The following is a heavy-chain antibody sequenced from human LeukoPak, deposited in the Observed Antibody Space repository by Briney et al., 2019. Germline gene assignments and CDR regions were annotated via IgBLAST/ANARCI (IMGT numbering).Heavy chain of an antibody. V-gene: IGHV3-23*01. CDR3: AKDQRSIAARPGGFDY. Sequence: GGSLRLSCAASGFIFSNYAMSWVRQAPGKGLEWVSDISAGGGSTYYTDSVKGRFTISRDNSKNTLYLLLNSLRTEDTSLYYCAKDQRSIAARPGGFDYWGQGSLVTVSS. CDR1: GFIFSNYA. CDR2: ISAGGGST. J-gene: IGHJ4*02. D-gene: IGHD6-6*01.